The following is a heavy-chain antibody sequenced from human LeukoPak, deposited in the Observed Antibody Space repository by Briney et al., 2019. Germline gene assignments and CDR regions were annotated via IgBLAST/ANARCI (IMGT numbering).Heavy chain of an antibody. V-gene: IGHV4-39*01. CDR1: GVSISSSSYY. CDR3: ARLRDYYYNYMDV. J-gene: IGHJ6*03. CDR2: IYYSGST. Sequence: SETLSLTCNVSGVSISSSSYYWGWIRQPPGKGLEWIGSIYYSGSTYYNPSLKSRVTISVDTSKIQISLKLNSVTAADTAVYYCARLRDYYYNYMDVWGKGTTVTISS.